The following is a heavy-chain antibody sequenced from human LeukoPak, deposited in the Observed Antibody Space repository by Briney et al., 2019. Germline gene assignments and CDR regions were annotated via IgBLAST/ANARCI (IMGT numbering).Heavy chain of an antibody. CDR1: GYTFTVYY. CDR3: AKDLQWELPRGDALDI. Sequence: ASVKLSCTASGYTFTVYYMHWGRQGPRQGLGWVGWVNPNCGGTNYAQNFQGRGTMTRNTSISTAYMELSRLRSDDTAVDYCAKDLQWELPRGDALDIWGQGTMVTVSS. J-gene: IGHJ3*02. V-gene: IGHV1-2*02. CDR2: VNPNCGGT. D-gene: IGHD1-26*01.